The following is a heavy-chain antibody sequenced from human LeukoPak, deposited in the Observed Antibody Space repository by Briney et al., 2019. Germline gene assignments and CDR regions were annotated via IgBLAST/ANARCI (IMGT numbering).Heavy chain of an antibody. CDR1: GLTFISYT. D-gene: IGHD5-12*01. V-gene: IGHV3-48*01. CDR2: ISSSSSII. CDR3: ARDGLDSGYDFFFGY. J-gene: IGHJ4*02. Sequence: GGSLRFSCAASGLTFISYTMTWVCQVPSRVSSWFSFISSSSSIIYYADSVKGRFTISRDNAKNSLYLQMNSLRAEDTAVYYCARDGLDSGYDFFFGYWGQGTLVTVSS.